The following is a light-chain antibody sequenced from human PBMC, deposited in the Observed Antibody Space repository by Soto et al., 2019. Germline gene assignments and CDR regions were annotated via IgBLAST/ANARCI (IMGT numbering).Light chain of an antibody. CDR2: DAS. J-gene: IGKJ4*01. V-gene: IGKV3-11*01. Sequence: DIVLTQSPGTLSLSPGERATLSCRASQSVSSYLAWYQQRPDQAPRLLIYDASKRATGIPAKFSGSGSGTDFTLTISTLEPEDFAVYYCQQRSNWPPTFGGGTKVDIK. CDR3: QQRSNWPPT. CDR1: QSVSSY.